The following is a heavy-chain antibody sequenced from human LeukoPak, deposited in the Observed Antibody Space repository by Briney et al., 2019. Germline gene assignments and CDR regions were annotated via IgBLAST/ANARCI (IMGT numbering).Heavy chain of an antibody. CDR1: GFTFSSYA. Sequence: GGSLRLSCAASGFTFSSYAMTWVRQAPGKGLESGSSITGSGGETKYADSVKGRFTVSRDNSKNTLYVQMKSLRSEDTALYYCAKGLAKSSSWYFDCWGRGTLVTVSS. D-gene: IGHD6-13*01. CDR2: ITGSGGET. J-gene: IGHJ4*02. V-gene: IGHV3-23*01. CDR3: AKGLAKSSSWYFDC.